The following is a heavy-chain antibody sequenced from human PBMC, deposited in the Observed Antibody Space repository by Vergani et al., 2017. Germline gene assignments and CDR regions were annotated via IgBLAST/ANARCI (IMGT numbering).Heavy chain of an antibody. V-gene: IGHV3-30-3*01. CDR1: GFTLSSYA. Sequence: QVQLVESGGGVVQPGRSLRLSCAASGFTLSSYAMHWVRQAPGKGLEWVAGISYDGSNKYYADSVKGRFTNSRDNSTNTLYLQMNSLRVEDTAVYYCAMGGSIAARPASRVYQDYIDVWGKGTTVTVSS. J-gene: IGHJ6*03. CDR2: ISYDGSNK. CDR3: AMGGSIAARPASRVYQDYIDV. D-gene: IGHD6-6*01.